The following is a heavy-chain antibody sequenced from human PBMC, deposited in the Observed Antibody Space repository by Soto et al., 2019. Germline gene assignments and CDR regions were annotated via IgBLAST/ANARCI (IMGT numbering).Heavy chain of an antibody. V-gene: IGHV3-7*01. J-gene: IGHJ4*02. D-gene: IGHD4-17*01. CDR3: AREGHDYGSGYNY. CDR1: GFTFSTYW. CDR2: IKQDGSEK. Sequence: PGGSLRLSCAASGFTFSTYWMSWVRQAPGKGLEWVVNIKQDGSEKYYVDSVKGRFTVSRDNAKNSLYLQMNSLRAEDTAVYYCAREGHDYGSGYNYWGQGTLVTVSS.